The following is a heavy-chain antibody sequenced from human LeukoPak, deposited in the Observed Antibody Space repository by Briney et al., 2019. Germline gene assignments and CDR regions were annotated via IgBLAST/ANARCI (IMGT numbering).Heavy chain of an antibody. V-gene: IGHV4-59*01. J-gene: IGHJ6*02. CDR1: GGSISSYY. CDR2: IYYSGST. D-gene: IGHD3-3*01. Sequence: SETLSLTCTVSGGSISSYYWSWIRQPPGKGLEWIGYIYYSGSTNYNPSLKSRVTISVDTSKNQFSPKLSSVTAADTAVYYCARVSTDFWSGPSYYYYYGMDVWGQGTTVTVSS. CDR3: ARVSTDFWSGPSYYYYYGMDV.